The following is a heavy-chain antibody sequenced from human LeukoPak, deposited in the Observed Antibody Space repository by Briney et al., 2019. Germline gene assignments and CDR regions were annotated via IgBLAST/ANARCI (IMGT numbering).Heavy chain of an antibody. CDR3: ARGELVAAFDY. V-gene: IGHV4-34*01. CDR1: GGSFSGYY. Sequence: PSETLSLTCAVYGGSFSGYYWSWIRQPPGKGLEWIGEINHSGSTNYNPSLKSRVTISVDTSKNQFSLKLSSVTAADTAVYYCARGELVAAFDYWGQGTLVTVSS. CDR2: INHSGST. D-gene: IGHD2-15*01. J-gene: IGHJ4*02.